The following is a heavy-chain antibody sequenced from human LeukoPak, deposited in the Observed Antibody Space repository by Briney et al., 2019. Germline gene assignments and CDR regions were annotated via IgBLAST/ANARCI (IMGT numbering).Heavy chain of an antibody. D-gene: IGHD3/OR15-3a*01. CDR1: GGSISSYY. J-gene: IGHJ4*02. Sequence: SETLSLTCTVSGGSISSYYWSWIRQPAGKGLEWTGRIYTSGSTNYNPSLKSRVTMSVDTSKNQFSLKLNSVTAADTAVYYCARDGFWTKFDYWGQGTLVTVSS. V-gene: IGHV4-4*07. CDR3: ARDGFWTKFDY. CDR2: IYTSGST.